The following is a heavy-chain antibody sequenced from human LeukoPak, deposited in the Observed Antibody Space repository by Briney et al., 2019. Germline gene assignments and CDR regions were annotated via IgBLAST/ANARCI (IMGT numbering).Heavy chain of an antibody. CDR2: ISSSSSYI. CDR1: GFTFSSYS. Sequence: GGSLRLSCAASGFTFSSYSMNWVRQAPGKGLEWVSSISSSSSYIYYADSVKGRFTISRDNAKNSLYLQMNSLRAEDTAVYYCARVRGADGMDVWGQGTTVTVSS. V-gene: IGHV3-21*01. J-gene: IGHJ6*02. CDR3: ARVRGADGMDV.